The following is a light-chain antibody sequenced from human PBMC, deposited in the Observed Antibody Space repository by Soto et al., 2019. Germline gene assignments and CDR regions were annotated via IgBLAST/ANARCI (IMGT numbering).Light chain of an antibody. CDR1: SSNIGSNT. V-gene: IGLV1-44*01. CDR2: SND. J-gene: IGLJ2*01. CDR3: ATWDARLNTVI. Sequence: QSVLTQSPSASGSSGQKVSISCSGSSSNIGSNTVNWYQLVPGTAPKLLIYSNDQRPSAVPGRFSGSKSGTSASLPISGLHSGDEADYYCATWDARLNTVIFGGGTKLTVL.